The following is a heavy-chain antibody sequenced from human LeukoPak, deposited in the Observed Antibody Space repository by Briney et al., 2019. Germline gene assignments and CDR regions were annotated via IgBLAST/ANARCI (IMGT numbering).Heavy chain of an antibody. D-gene: IGHD2-2*01. CDR3: ARGSAVSCTSTNCHAPLDY. CDR2: INPNSGAT. CDR1: GYTFTDYY. J-gene: IGHJ4*02. V-gene: IGHV1-2*02. Sequence: ASVKVSCKASGYTFTDYYIIWMRQAPGRGLEYMGWINPNSGATRNGQNFQGRITMTRDTSVSTVYMVLGTLSSDDAAIYFCARGSAVSCTSTNCHAPLDYWGQGTLVTVSS.